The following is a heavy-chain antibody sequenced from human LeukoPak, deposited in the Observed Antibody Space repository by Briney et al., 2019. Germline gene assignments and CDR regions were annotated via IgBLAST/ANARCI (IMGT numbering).Heavy chain of an antibody. J-gene: IGHJ4*01. CDR2: ISYDGSSK. D-gene: IGHD1-20*01. CDR1: GFIFSSYD. Sequence: PGGSLRLSCAVSGFIFSSYDMHWVRQAPGKGLEWVAVISYDGSSKYYADSVKGRFTISRDDSKNTLYLQMNSLRAEDTAVYYCAKGHTAMITQDYWGQEPWSPSPQ. V-gene: IGHV3-30*18. CDR3: AKGHTAMITQDY.